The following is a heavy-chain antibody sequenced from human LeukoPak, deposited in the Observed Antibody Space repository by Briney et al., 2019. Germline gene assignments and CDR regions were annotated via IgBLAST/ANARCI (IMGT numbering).Heavy chain of an antibody. CDR3: ARDLSSLTGAFDI. J-gene: IGHJ3*02. V-gene: IGHV4-59*01. CDR1: GCSISDYY. CDR2: IYYSGST. D-gene: IGHD3-16*02. Sequence: KSWETLSLTCAVSGCSISDYYWNWVRQPPGKGLEWIGLIYYSGSTNYNPSLKSRVTISVDTSKNQFSLKLSSVTAADTAVYYFARDLSSLTGAFDIWGQGTMVTVSS.